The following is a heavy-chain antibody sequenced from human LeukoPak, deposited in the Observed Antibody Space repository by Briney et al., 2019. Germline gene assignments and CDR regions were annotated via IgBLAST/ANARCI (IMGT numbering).Heavy chain of an antibody. Sequence: PGGSLRLSCAASGFTFDDYAMHWVRQAPGKGLEWVSGISWNSGSIGHADSVKGRFTISRDSSKNTLYLQMNSLRAEDTAVYYCAKDPSLRVTADYWGQGTLVTVSS. D-gene: IGHD2-21*02. J-gene: IGHJ4*02. V-gene: IGHV3-9*01. CDR1: GFTFDDYA. CDR3: AKDPSLRVTADY. CDR2: ISWNSGSI.